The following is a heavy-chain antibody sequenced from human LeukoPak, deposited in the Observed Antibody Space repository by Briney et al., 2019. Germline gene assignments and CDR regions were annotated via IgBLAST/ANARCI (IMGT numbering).Heavy chain of an antibody. CDR1: GFTFSSYA. J-gene: IGHJ4*02. CDR3: AKAGEEYSSSFDY. Sequence: GGSLRLSCAASGFTFSSYAMSWVRQAPWKGLEWVSAISGSGGSTYYADSVKGRFTISRDNSKNTLYLQMNSLRAEDTAVYYCAKAGEEYSSSFDYWGQGTLVTVSS. CDR2: ISGSGGST. D-gene: IGHD6-13*01. V-gene: IGHV3-23*01.